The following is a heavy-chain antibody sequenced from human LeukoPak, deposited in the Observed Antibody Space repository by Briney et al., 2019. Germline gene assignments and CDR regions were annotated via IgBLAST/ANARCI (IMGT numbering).Heavy chain of an antibody. J-gene: IGHJ6*03. V-gene: IGHV4-34*01. CDR1: GGSFSGYY. CDR3: ARGLVGPQDLPAAMTLYYYYYMDV. Sequence: SETLSLTCAVYGGSFSGYYWSWIRQPPGKGLEWIGEINHSGSTNYNPSLKSRVTISVDTSKNQFSLKLSSVTAADTAVYYCARGLVGPQDLPAAMTLYYYYYMDVWGKGTTVTASS. D-gene: IGHD2-2*01. CDR2: INHSGST.